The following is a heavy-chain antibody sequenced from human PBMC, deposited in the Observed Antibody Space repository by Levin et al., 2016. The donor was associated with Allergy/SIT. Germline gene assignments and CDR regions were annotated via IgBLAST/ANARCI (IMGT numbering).Heavy chain of an antibody. D-gene: IGHD2-2*01. CDR3: ARVLSPIVVPAAEPYYYYYYMDV. J-gene: IGHJ6*03. V-gene: IGHV3-7*01. CDR2: IKQDGSEK. Sequence: WIRQPPGKGLEWVANIKQDGSEKYYVDSVKGRFTISRDNAKNSLYLQMNSLRAEDTAVYYCARVLSPIVVPAAEPYYYYYYMDVWGKGTTVTVSS.